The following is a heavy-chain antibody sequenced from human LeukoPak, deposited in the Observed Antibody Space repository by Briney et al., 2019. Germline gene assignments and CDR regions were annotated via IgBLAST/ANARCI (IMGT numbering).Heavy chain of an antibody. V-gene: IGHV4-59*01. J-gene: IGHJ5*02. CDR3: ARTGLDWFDP. CDR1: GASISSYY. CDR2: IYYSGIT. Sequence: PSWTLSLTCTVSGASISSYYWSWIRQPPGKGLEWIGYIYYSGITNYNPSLKSRVTISVDTSKNRFSLKLSSVTAADTAVYYCARTGLDWFDPWGQGTLVTVSS.